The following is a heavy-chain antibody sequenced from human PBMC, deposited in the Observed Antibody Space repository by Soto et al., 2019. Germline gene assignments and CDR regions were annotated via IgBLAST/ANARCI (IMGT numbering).Heavy chain of an antibody. CDR2: ISGSGGST. CDR3: AKGATALYSGSPIWFDP. CDR1: GFTFSSYA. Sequence: GVSLRLSCAASGFTFSSYAMSWVRQAPGKGLEWVSAISGSGGSTYYADSVKGRFTISRDNSKNTLYLQMNSLRAEDTAVYYCAKGATALYSGSPIWFDPWGQGTLVTVSS. D-gene: IGHD1-26*01. V-gene: IGHV3-23*01. J-gene: IGHJ5*02.